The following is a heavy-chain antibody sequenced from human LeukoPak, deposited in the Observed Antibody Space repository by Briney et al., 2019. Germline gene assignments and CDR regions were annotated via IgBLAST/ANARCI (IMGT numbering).Heavy chain of an antibody. V-gene: IGHV3-11*04. CDR1: GFTFSDYY. CDR2: ISGSSGTI. CDR3: TRVEKGFWSGFKMDV. J-gene: IGHJ6*04. D-gene: IGHD3-3*01. Sequence: GGSLRLSCAASGFTFSDYYMSWIRQAPGKGLEWISYISGSSGTIYYADSVKGRFIISRDNDKNSLYLQMNSLRVEDTAVYFCTRVEKGFWSGFKMDVWGKGTTVAVSS.